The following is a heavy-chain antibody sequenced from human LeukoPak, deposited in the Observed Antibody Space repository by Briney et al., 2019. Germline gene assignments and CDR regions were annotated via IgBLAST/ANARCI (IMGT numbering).Heavy chain of an antibody. CDR1: GYSFTGNY. D-gene: IGHD1-1*01. CDR3: ARNWSYYYYYMDV. V-gene: IGHV1-2*02. Sequence: GASVKVSCKASGYSFTGNYMHWVRQASGQGLEWMGWINPNSGATNYAQKFQGRVTMTRDTSISTAYMELSRLRSDDTALYYCARNWSYYYYYMDVWGKGTTVTVSS. CDR2: INPNSGAT. J-gene: IGHJ6*03.